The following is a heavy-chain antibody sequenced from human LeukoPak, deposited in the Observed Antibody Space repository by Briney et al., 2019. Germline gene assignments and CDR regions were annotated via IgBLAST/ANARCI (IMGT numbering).Heavy chain of an antibody. D-gene: IGHD6-13*01. J-gene: IGHJ3*02. CDR1: GGSISSSSYY. Sequence: SETLSLTCTVSGGSISSSSYYWGWIRQPPGKGLEWIGSIYYSGSTYYNPSLKSRVTISVDTSKNQFSLKLSSVTAADTAVYYCATTPRQLGAFDIWGQGTMVTVSS. CDR2: IYYSGST. V-gene: IGHV4-39*01. CDR3: ATTPRQLGAFDI.